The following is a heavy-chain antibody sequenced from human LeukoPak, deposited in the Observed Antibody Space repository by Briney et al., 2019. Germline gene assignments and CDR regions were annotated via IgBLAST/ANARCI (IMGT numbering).Heavy chain of an antibody. Sequence: GGSLRLSCAASEFTFRSYAMSWVRQAPGKGLEWVSVISDSGGSTYYADSEKGRFTISRDNSKNTLYLHMNSLRAEDTAVYYCAKTRPLDSSSWSHGDYWGQGTLVTVSS. CDR2: ISDSGGST. J-gene: IGHJ4*02. CDR3: AKTRPLDSSSWSHGDY. D-gene: IGHD6-13*01. CDR1: EFTFRSYA. V-gene: IGHV3-23*01.